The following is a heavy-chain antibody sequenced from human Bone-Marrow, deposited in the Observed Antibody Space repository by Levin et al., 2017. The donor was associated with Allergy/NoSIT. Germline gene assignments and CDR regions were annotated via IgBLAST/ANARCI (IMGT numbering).Heavy chain of an antibody. V-gene: IGHV3-48*03. J-gene: IGHJ5*02. CDR3: ARDRSSSSRWFDP. D-gene: IGHD6-6*01. CDR2: ISSSGSTI. CDR1: GFTFSSYE. Sequence: GGSLRLSCAASGFTFSSYEMNWVRQAPGKGLEWVSYISSSGSTIYYADSVKGRFTISRDNAKNSLYLQMNSLRAEDTAVYYCARDRSSSSRWFDPWGQGTLVTVSS.